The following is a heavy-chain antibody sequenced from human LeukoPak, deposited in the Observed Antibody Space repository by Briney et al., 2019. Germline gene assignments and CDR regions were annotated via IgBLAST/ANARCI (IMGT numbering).Heavy chain of an antibody. J-gene: IGHJ4*02. D-gene: IGHD2-21*02. V-gene: IGHV3-49*04. CDR3: SNSYCGGDCYSGGYFDY. Sequence: GGSLRLSCAASGFTFSSYGIQWVRQAPGKGLEWVGFIRSKAYGGTTEYAASVKGRFTISRDDSKSIAYLQMNSLKTEDTAVYYCSNSYCGGDCYSGGYFDYWGQGTLVTVSS. CDR1: GFTFSSYG. CDR2: IRSKAYGGTT.